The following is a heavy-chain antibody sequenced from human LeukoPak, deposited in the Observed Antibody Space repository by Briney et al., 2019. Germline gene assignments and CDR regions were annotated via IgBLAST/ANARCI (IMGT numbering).Heavy chain of an antibody. CDR2: IYHSGST. D-gene: IGHD2-2*01. CDR3: ARGPSKARSSTSPYYMDV. CDR1: GYSISSGYY. Sequence: SETLSLTCTASGYSISSGYYWGWIRQPPGKGLEWIGSIYHSGSTSYNPSLKSRVTISVDTSKNQFSLKLSSVTAADTAVYYCARGPSKARSSTSPYYMDVWGKGTTVTVSS. J-gene: IGHJ6*03. V-gene: IGHV4-38-2*02.